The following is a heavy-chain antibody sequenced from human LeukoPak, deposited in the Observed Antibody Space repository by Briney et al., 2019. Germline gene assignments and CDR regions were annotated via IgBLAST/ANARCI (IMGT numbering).Heavy chain of an antibody. V-gene: IGHV1-18*01. J-gene: IGHJ4*02. CDR3: ARVSDTSMVTPGFYS. Sequence: ASVKVSCKTSGYNFNRYTITWVRQAPGQGLEWMGWVSTSNGATNYAEKFQGRVTMTTEAVTKTAYMELRRLTSGDTGMYFCARVSDTSMVTPGFYSWGQGTLVTVS. CDR1: GYNFNRYT. D-gene: IGHD5-18*01. CDR2: VSTSNGAT.